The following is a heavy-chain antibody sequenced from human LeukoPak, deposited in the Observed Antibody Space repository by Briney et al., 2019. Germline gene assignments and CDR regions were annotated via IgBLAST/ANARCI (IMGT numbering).Heavy chain of an antibody. CDR1: GFTFNIYG. Sequence: GGSLRLSCAASGFTFNIYGMHWVRQAPGKGLEWVAFISLDGGTNYYADSVKGRFTISRDNSKNTLYLQMNSLRAEDTAIYYCAKTMGAIDHDYWGQGTLVTVSS. CDR2: ISLDGGTN. J-gene: IGHJ4*02. D-gene: IGHD1-26*01. V-gene: IGHV3-30*02. CDR3: AKTMGAIDHDY.